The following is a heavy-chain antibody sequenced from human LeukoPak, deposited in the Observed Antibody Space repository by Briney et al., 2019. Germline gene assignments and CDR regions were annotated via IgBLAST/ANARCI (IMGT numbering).Heavy chain of an antibody. J-gene: IGHJ4*02. CDR3: ARTFGVVIAPSDY. Sequence: PGGSLRLSCAASGFTFSSYAMHWVRQAPGKGLEWVAVISYDGSNKYCADSVKGRFTISRDNSKNTLYLQMNSLRAEDTAVYYCARTFGVVIAPSDYWGQGTLVTVSS. D-gene: IGHD3-3*01. V-gene: IGHV3-30-3*01. CDR2: ISYDGSNK. CDR1: GFTFSSYA.